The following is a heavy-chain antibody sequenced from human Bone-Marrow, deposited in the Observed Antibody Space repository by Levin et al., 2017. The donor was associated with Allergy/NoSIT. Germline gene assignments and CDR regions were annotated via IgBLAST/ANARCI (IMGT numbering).Heavy chain of an antibody. CDR3: ARSAAYSSGWFDAGSGWSDS. CDR1: GYTFTSHE. J-gene: IGHJ5*01. V-gene: IGHV1-8*01. Sequence: GESLKISCKPSGYTFTSHEINWVRQASGQGLEWMGWMNPHTGKAVYAQKFQGRVTMTGDTSIGTVYMELTSLKSDDTAVYFCARSAAYSSGWFDAGSGWSDSWGQGTPVIV. CDR2: MNPHTGKA. D-gene: IGHD6-19*01.